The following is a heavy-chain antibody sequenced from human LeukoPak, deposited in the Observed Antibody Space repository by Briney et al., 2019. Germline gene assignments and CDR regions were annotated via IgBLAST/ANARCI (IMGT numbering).Heavy chain of an antibody. J-gene: IGHJ4*02. D-gene: IGHD3-22*01. CDR2: INPNSGGT. CDR1: GYTFTGYY. CDR3: ARDRVRITMIVGSPFGY. V-gene: IGHV1-2*02. Sequence: ASVKVSCKASGYTFTGYYMHWVRQAPGQGLEWMGWINPNSGGTNYAQKFQGRVTMTRDTSISTAYMELSRLRSDDTAVYYCARDRVRITMIVGSPFGYWGQGTLVTVSS.